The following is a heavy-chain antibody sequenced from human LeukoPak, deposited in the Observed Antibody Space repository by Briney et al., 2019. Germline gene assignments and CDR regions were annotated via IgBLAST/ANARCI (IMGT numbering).Heavy chain of an antibody. CDR3: VRDYGTGPTPPRFDY. CDR1: GDSFTRSDYH. D-gene: IGHD3-16*01. CDR2: IFYSGTT. V-gene: IGHV4-39*07. J-gene: IGHJ4*02. Sequence: SETLSLTCSVSGDSFTRSDYHWGWVRQPPGKRLEWIGNIFYSGTTYYNPSLKSRVSMSLDASKKQFSLELSAVMAADTAVYYCVRDYGTGPTPPRFDYWGQGTLITVSS.